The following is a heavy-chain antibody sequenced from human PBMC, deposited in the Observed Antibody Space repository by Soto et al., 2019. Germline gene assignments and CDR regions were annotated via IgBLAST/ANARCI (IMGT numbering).Heavy chain of an antibody. J-gene: IGHJ4*02. D-gene: IGHD2-2*01. V-gene: IGHV3-7*01. CDR3: AKDNCSSTSCYQPYFDY. Sequence: PGGSLRLSCAASGFTFSSYWMSWVRQAPGKGLEWVANIKQDGSEKYYVDSVKGRFTISRDNAKNSLYLQMNSLRAEDTAVYYCAKDNCSSTSCYQPYFDYWGQGTLVTVSS. CDR2: IKQDGSEK. CDR1: GFTFSSYW.